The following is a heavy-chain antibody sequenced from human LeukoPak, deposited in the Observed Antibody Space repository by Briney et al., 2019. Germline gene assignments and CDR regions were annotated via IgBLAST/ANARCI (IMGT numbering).Heavy chain of an antibody. J-gene: IGHJ4*02. CDR2: IIGSSGST. D-gene: IGHD5-12*01. CDR1: GFTFSRYG. V-gene: IGHV3-23*01. CDR3: AKGAYDYIEIAYFDY. Sequence: PGGSLRLSCVASGFTFSRYGMNWVRQAPGKGLEWVSLIIGSSGSTFYADSVKGRFTISRDKSKNTLYLQMNSLRAEDTAVYYCAKGAYDYIEIAYFDYWGQGSLVTVSS.